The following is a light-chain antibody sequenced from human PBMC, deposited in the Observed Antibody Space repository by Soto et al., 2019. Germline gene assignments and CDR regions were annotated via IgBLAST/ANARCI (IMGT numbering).Light chain of an antibody. CDR3: PQYNSYSGLT. Sequence: DIQMTQSPSTLSASVGDRVTITCRASQSISSWLAWYQQKPGKAPKLLIYDASGLESGVPSRFSGSGSGTEFTLTISSLQPYDFATYYCPQYNSYSGLTFGGGTKVEIK. J-gene: IGKJ4*01. V-gene: IGKV1-5*01. CDR1: QSISSW. CDR2: DAS.